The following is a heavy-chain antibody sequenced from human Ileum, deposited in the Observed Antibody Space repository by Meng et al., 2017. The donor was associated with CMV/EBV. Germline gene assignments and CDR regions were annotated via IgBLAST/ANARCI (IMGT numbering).Heavy chain of an antibody. Sequence: GGSLRLSCVASGFTFNNHWMFWVRQAPGRGLEWVANIKQDASQRHYVDSVQGRFTISRDNAKNSVFLQMTSLRVEDTAVYNWVSGADFWSGFSGHWGRGTLVTVSS. CDR2: IKQDASQR. D-gene: IGHD3-3*01. J-gene: IGHJ4*02. CDR3: VSGADFWSGFSGH. V-gene: IGHV3-7*01. CDR1: GFTFNNHW.